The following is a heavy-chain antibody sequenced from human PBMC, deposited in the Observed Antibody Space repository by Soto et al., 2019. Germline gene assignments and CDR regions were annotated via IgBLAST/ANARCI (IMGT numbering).Heavy chain of an antibody. CDR1: GYTFTSYG. D-gene: IGHD3-10*01. J-gene: IGHJ3*02. CDR3: ARDSYGSGSCYRDDAFDI. Sequence: ASVKVSCKASGYTFTSYGISWVRQAPGQGLEWMGWVSAYNGNTNYAQKLQGRVTMTTDTSTSTAYMELRSLRSDDTAVYYCARDSYGSGSCYRDDAFDIWGQGTMVTVSS. V-gene: IGHV1-18*01. CDR2: VSAYNGNT.